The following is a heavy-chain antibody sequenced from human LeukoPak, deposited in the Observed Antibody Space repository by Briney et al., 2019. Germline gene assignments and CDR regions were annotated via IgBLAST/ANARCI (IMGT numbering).Heavy chain of an antibody. CDR3: ARGTPLVTFDY. CDR1: GFTFSSYW. V-gene: IGHV3-74*01. Sequence: PGGSLRLSCAASGFTFSSYWMHWVRQAPGKGLVWVSRINSDGSSTSYADSVKGRFTISRDNAKNTLYLQTNSLRAEDTAMYYCARGTPLVTFDYWGQGTLVTVSS. J-gene: IGHJ4*02. D-gene: IGHD6-13*01. CDR2: INSDGSST.